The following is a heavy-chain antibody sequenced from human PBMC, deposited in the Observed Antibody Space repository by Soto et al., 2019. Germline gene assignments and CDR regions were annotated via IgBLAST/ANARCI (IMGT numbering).Heavy chain of an antibody. D-gene: IGHD6-13*01. CDR2: INPNSGGT. V-gene: IGHV1-2*02. Sequence: QVQLVQSGAEVKKPGASVKVSCKASGYTFTGYYMHWVRQAPGQGLEWMGWINPNSGGTNYAQKFQGRVTMTRDTSISTAYMELSRLRSDDTAVYYCARDFHIAAAEPPRYYYGMDVWGQGTTVTVSS. J-gene: IGHJ6*02. CDR3: ARDFHIAAAEPPRYYYGMDV. CDR1: GYTFTGYY.